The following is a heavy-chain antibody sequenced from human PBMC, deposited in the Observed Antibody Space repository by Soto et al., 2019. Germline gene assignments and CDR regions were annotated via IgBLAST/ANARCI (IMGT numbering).Heavy chain of an antibody. V-gene: IGHV1-2*02. CDR3: AVVSDYYYYYGMDV. Sequence: ASVKVSCKASGYTFSDCYIHWVRQAPGQGLEWMGWINPNSGGTKYAPKFQGGVTMTRDTSITTAYMELSRLRSGDTAVYYCAVVSDYYYYYGMDVWGQGTTVTVSS. D-gene: IGHD2-2*01. CDR1: GYTFSDCY. J-gene: IGHJ6*02. CDR2: INPNSGGT.